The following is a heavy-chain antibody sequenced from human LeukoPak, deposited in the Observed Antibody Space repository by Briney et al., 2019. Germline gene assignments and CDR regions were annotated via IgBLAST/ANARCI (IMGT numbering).Heavy chain of an antibody. D-gene: IGHD3-22*01. Sequence: GESLKISCKGSGYSFTTYWIAWLRQMPGKGLEWMGVIYPGDSNTRYSPSFQGQVIISADKSISTAYLQWSSLKASDTAMYYCAVYYYDNSGYLPFDYWGQGTLVTVSS. V-gene: IGHV5-51*01. J-gene: IGHJ4*02. CDR1: GYSFTTYW. CDR3: AVYYYDNSGYLPFDY. CDR2: IYPGDSNT.